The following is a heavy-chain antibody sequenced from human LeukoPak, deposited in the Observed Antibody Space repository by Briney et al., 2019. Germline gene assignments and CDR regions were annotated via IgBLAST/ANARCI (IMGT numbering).Heavy chain of an antibody. CDR2: IWYDGSNK. CDR3: VRELPPVVQYYFDY. J-gene: IGHJ4*02. D-gene: IGHD3-22*01. V-gene: IGHV3-33*01. Sequence: PGGSLRLSCAASGFTFSDYGMHWIRQAPGKGLEWVAVIWYDGSNKYYADSVKGRFTISRDNSRNTLYLQMNSLRAEDTAVYYCVRELPPVVQYYFDYWGPGTLVTVPS. CDR1: GFTFSDYG.